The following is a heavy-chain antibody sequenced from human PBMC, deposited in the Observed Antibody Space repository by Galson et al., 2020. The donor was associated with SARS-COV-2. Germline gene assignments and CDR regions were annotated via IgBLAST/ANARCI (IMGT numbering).Heavy chain of an antibody. Sequence: ASVKVSCKASGYTFTSYGISWVRQAPGQGLEWMGWISAYNGNTNYAQKLQGRVTMTTDTSTSTAYMELRSLRSDDTAVYYCARDPLMITFGGVIVKDYGMDVWGQGTTVTVSS. CDR3: ARDPLMITFGGVIVKDYGMDV. CDR2: ISAYNGNT. V-gene: IGHV1-18*01. CDR1: GYTFTSYG. J-gene: IGHJ6*02. D-gene: IGHD3-16*02.